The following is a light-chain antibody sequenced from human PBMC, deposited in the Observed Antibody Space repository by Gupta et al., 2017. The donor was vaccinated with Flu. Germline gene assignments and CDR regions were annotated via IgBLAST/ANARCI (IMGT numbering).Light chain of an antibody. CDR3: QQKYNSSWT. J-gene: IGKJ1*01. Sequence: DIQMTHSPSTLSAPIGDRVTITCRASQSIGKWLAWYQQKPGAAPKLLIYRASTVKSGAPSRFSGSGSGTEFTLTISSRQPDDFATYYCQQKYNSSWTFGQGTKVEIK. CDR2: RAS. CDR1: QSIGKW. V-gene: IGKV1-5*03.